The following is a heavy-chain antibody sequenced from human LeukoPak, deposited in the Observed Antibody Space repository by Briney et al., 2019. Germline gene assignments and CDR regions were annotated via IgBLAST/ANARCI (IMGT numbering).Heavy chain of an antibody. CDR3: ARARESMTTAGSFFDF. D-gene: IGHD6-6*01. CDR2: IFHTGHS. V-gene: IGHV4-30-2*01. CDR1: GGSISSGDYP. Sequence: SETMSLTCAVSGGSISSGDYPWSWIRQPPGKGLEWIGYIFHTGHSNYNPTLKSRVTISVDRSKNQFSLKLRSVTAAATAVYYCARARESMTTAGSFFDFWGQGTLVTVSS. J-gene: IGHJ4*02.